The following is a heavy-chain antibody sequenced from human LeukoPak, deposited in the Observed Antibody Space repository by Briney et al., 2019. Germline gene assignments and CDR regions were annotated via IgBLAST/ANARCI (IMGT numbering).Heavy chain of an antibody. D-gene: IGHD1-26*01. Sequence: PSETLSLTSDVSGGSISNTNWWSWVRQPPGQGLEWIGEVSLAGQTNYNPSLNGRVTMSLDESSNQLSLKLTSVTAADTAIYYCSRESGAFCPFGYWGQGTLVSVPS. V-gene: IGHV4-4*02. CDR1: GGSISNTNW. CDR3: SRESGAFCPFGY. CDR2: VSLAGQT. J-gene: IGHJ4*02.